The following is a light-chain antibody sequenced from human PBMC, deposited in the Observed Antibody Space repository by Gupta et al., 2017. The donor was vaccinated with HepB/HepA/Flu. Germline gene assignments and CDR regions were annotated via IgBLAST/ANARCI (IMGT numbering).Light chain of an antibody. CDR3: ATLEERLRGV. CDR1: SSNIGSHS. J-gene: IGLJ3*02. CDR2: RND. V-gene: IGLV1-51*02. Sequence: SVLTQPHSVSAAPGQTVTIFCSGNSSNIGSHSVSWYQHLPGKAPKLLIYRNDQRPSGIPFRFAASKSGTSATLDITDLQSEDEASYYCATLEERLRGVFGGGTTLTVL.